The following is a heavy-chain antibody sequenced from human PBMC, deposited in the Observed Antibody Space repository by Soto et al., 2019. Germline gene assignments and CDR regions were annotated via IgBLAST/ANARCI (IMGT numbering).Heavy chain of an antibody. J-gene: IGHJ4*02. Sequence: LRLSCAASGFTFSSYAMHWVRQAPGKGLEWVAVISYDGSNKYYADSVKGRFTISRDNSKNTLYLQMNSLRAEDTAVYYCARDFISTYWGQGTLVTVSS. CDR2: ISYDGSNK. V-gene: IGHV3-30-3*01. CDR1: GFTFSSYA. D-gene: IGHD3-16*02. CDR3: ARDFISTY.